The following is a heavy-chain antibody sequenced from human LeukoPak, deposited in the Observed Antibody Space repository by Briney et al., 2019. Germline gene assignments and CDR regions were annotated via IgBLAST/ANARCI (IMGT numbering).Heavy chain of an antibody. CDR2: INHTGGT. V-gene: IGHV4-34*01. Sequence: SETLSLTCAVYGGSFSSYYWSWIRQPPGKGLEWIGEINHTGGTNYNPSLKSRVTISVDTSKNQFSLKLSSVTAADTAVYYCASFYDSSGHYYVVRDYWGQGTLVTVSS. CDR1: GGSFSSYY. J-gene: IGHJ4*02. CDR3: ASFYDSSGHYYVVRDY. D-gene: IGHD3-22*01.